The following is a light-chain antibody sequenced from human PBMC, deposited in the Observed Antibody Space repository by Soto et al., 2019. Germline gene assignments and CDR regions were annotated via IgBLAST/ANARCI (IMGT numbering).Light chain of an antibody. Sequence: QSVLTQPPSASGTPGQRVTISCSGSRSSIGSNTVNWYQHLPGTVPKLLIYSNNHRPSGVPDRFSASKTGASASLAISGLQSEDEGDYYCAAWDASLGGFYVFGTGTKVTVL. CDR3: AAWDASLGGFYV. V-gene: IGLV1-44*01. CDR1: RSSIGSNT. CDR2: SNN. J-gene: IGLJ1*01.